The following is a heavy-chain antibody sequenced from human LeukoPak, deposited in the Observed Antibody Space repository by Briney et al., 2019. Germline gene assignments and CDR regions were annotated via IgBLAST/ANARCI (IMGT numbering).Heavy chain of an antibody. Sequence: GGSLRLSCAASGFIFSRYGMRWVRQAPGKGLEWVAVISHDGGDKYYADSVKGRFTISRDNSKSTLYLQMNSLRAEDTAVYYCSGYNWFDPWGQGTLVTVSS. D-gene: IGHD3-22*01. CDR3: SGYNWFDP. J-gene: IGHJ5*02. V-gene: IGHV3-30*03. CDR2: ISHDGGDK. CDR1: GFIFSRYG.